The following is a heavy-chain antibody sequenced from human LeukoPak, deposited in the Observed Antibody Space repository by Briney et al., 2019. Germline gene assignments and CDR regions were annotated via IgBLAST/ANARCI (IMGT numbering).Heavy chain of an antibody. CDR1: GYTFTSYD. CDR3: AREYYDFWRGYSGDDAFDI. J-gene: IGHJ3*02. D-gene: IGHD3-3*01. V-gene: IGHV1-8*01. Sequence: ASVKVSCKASGYTFTSYDINWVRQATGQGLEWMGWMNPNSGNTGYAQKFQGRVTMTRNTSISTAYMELSSLRSEDTAVYYCAREYYDFWRGYSGDDAFDIWGQGTMVTVSS. CDR2: MNPNSGNT.